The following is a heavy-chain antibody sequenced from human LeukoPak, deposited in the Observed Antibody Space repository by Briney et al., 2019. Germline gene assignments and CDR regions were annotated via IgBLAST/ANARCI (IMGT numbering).Heavy chain of an antibody. CDR3: AREKYYYYDSSGYPRYFQH. Sequence: GGSLRLSCAASGFTFSSYAMSWVRQAPGKGLEWVSAISGSGGSTYYADSVKGRFTISRDNSKNTLYLQMNSLRDEDTAVYYCAREKYYYYDSSGYPRYFQHWGQGTLVTVSS. CDR2: ISGSGGST. D-gene: IGHD3-22*01. J-gene: IGHJ1*01. V-gene: IGHV3-23*01. CDR1: GFTFSSYA.